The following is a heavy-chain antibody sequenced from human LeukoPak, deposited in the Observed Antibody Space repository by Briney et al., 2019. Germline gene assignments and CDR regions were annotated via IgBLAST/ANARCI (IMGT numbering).Heavy chain of an antibody. V-gene: IGHV3-9*03. CDR1: GFTFDDYA. Sequence: PGGSLRLSCAASGFTFDDYAMHWVRQAPGKGREWVSGISWNSGSIGYADSVKGRFTISRDNAKNSLYLQMNSLRAEDMALYYCAKDYCSSTSCYVGSWGQGTLVTVSS. CDR2: ISWNSGSI. CDR3: AKDYCSSTSCYVGS. J-gene: IGHJ5*02. D-gene: IGHD2-2*01.